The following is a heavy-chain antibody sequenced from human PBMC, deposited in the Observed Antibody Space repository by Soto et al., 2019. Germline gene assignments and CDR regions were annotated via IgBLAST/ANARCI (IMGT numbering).Heavy chain of an antibody. J-gene: IGHJ4*02. Sequence: EVQLLESGGCLVQPGGSLRLSCAASGFTFSSYAMSWVRQAPGKGLEWVSAISGSGGSTYYADSVKGRFTISRDNSKNTLYLQMNSLRAEDTAVYYCANPSRFSAAGNQPIDYWGQGTLVTVSS. D-gene: IGHD6-13*01. CDR2: ISGSGGST. V-gene: IGHV3-23*01. CDR1: GFTFSSYA. CDR3: ANPSRFSAAGNQPIDY.